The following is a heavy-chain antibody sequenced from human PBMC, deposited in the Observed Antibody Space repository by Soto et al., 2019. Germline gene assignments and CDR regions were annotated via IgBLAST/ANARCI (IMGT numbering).Heavy chain of an antibody. CDR3: ARRITVVATTSFDI. D-gene: IGHD1-1*01. Sequence: PSETLSLTCTVSGGSIRNIYWSWIRQSPGKGLEWIGYIYYDGSTNYNPSLRSRVTMSVDTSKRQVYLKLTSVAAADTAVYYCARRITVVATTSFDIWGQGTMVTVSS. V-gene: IGHV4-59*08. CDR2: IYYDGST. CDR1: GGSIRNIY. J-gene: IGHJ3*02.